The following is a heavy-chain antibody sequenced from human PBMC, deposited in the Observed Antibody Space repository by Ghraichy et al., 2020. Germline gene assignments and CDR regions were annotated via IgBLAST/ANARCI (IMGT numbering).Heavy chain of an antibody. CDR1: GGTFSSYA. CDR3: AIILGYCSSTSCVPTASYYDYYYGMDV. V-gene: IGHV1-69*04. CDR2: IIPILGIA. D-gene: IGHD2-2*01. Sequence: SVKVSCKASGGTFSSYAISWVRQAPGQGLEWMGRIIPILGIANYAQKFQGRVTITADKSTSTAYMELSSLRSEDTAVYYCAIILGYCSSTSCVPTASYYDYYYGMDVWGQGTTVTVSS. J-gene: IGHJ6*02.